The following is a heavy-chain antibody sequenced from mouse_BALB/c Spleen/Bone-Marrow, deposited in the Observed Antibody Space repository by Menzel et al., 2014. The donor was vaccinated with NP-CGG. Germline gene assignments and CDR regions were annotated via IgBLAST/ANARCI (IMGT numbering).Heavy chain of an antibody. J-gene: IGHJ1*01. CDR1: GYTFTSYV. CDR2: IIPYNDGT. D-gene: IGHD2-3*01. Sequence: VQLQQSGPELVKPGTSVKMSCKASGYTFTSYVMHWVKQKPGQGLEWIGYIIPYNDGTKYNEKFKGKATLTSDKSSSTAYMELSSLTSEDSAVYYCAIHDGYYVGWYFDVWGAGTTVTVSS. V-gene: IGHV1-14*01. CDR3: AIHDGYYVGWYFDV.